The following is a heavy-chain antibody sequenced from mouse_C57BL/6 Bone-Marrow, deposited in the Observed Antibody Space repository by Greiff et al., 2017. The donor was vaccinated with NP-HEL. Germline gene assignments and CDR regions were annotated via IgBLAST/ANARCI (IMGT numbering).Heavy chain of an antibody. V-gene: IGHV14-4*01. J-gene: IGHJ4*01. D-gene: IGHD1-1*01. CDR3: TTGGSSPYAMDY. CDR2: IDPENGDT. CDR1: GFNIKDDY. Sequence: EVQLQQSGAELVRPGASVKLSCTVSGFNIKDDYMHWVKQRPEQGLEWIGWIDPENGDTEYASKFQGKATITADKSSHTAYLQLSSLTSDDTAVYYCTTGGSSPYAMDYWGQGTSVTVSS.